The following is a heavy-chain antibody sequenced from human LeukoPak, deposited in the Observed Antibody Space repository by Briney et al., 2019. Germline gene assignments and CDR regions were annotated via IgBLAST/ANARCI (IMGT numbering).Heavy chain of an antibody. Sequence: GASVKVSCKASGGTFSSYAISWVRQAPGQGLEWMGGIIPIFGTANYAQKFQGRVTITADESTSTAYMELSSLRSEDTAVYYCARGLRFLEWFYHWGQGTLVTVSS. V-gene: IGHV1-69*13. CDR1: GGTFSSYA. J-gene: IGHJ5*02. CDR3: ARGLRFLEWFYH. CDR2: IIPIFGTA. D-gene: IGHD3-3*01.